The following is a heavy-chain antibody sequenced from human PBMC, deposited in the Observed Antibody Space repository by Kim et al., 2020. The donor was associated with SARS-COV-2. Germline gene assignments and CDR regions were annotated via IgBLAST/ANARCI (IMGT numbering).Heavy chain of an antibody. D-gene: IGHD2-21*02. Sequence: ADSVKVRITISTDNAKNTLYLQMNSLRVEDAAVYFCSREWTVREMRYFDYWGQGTLVTVSS. V-gene: IGHV3-74*01. J-gene: IGHJ4*02. CDR3: SREWTVREMRYFDY.